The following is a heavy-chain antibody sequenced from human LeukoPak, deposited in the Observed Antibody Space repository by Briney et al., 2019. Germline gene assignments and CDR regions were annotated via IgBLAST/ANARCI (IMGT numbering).Heavy chain of an antibody. CDR3: ARDGYDSSGYYYDVWYFDY. V-gene: IGHV3-48*03. Sequence: PAGSLRLSCAASGFTFSSYEMNWVRQAPGKGLEWVSYISSSGSTIYYADSVKGRFTICRDNAKNSLYLQMNSLRAEDTAVYYCARDGYDSSGYYYDVWYFDYWGQGTLVTVSS. CDR1: GFTFSSYE. J-gene: IGHJ4*01. CDR2: ISSSGSTI. D-gene: IGHD3-22*01.